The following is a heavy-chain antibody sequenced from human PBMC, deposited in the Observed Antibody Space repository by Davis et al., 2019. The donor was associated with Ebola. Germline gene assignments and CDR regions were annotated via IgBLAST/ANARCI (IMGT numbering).Heavy chain of an antibody. CDR1: GYTFIASD. J-gene: IGHJ6*03. D-gene: IGHD3-3*01. V-gene: IGHV1-2*02. CDR3: ASYFWSGDYMDV. Sequence: ASVKVSCKASGYTFIASDIYWVRQAPGQGLEWMGWINPKSGGTSHAHKFQGRISMTRDTTINTAYMDLSSLTSDDTAVYYCASYFWSGDYMDVWGKGTTVTVSS. CDR2: INPKSGGT.